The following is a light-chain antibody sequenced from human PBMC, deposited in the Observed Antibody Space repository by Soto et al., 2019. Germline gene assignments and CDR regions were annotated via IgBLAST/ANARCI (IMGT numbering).Light chain of an antibody. Sequence: QSALTQPASVSGSPGQSITISCTGTSSDVGGYNFVSWYQHHPAKAPKLMIYDVSNRPSGVSNRFSGSKSGNTASLTISGFQAEDEAHYYCSSFTSSDTLVVFGGGPKVTVL. CDR2: DVS. CDR3: SSFTSSDTLVV. CDR1: SSDVGGYNF. J-gene: IGLJ2*01. V-gene: IGLV2-14*03.